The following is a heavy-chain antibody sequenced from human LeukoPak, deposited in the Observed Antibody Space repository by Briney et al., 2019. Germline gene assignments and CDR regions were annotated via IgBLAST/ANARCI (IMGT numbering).Heavy chain of an antibody. Sequence: PGGSLRLSCAASGFTFSSYWMSWVRQAPGKGLEWVANIKQDGSEKYYVDSVKGRFTISRDNAKNSLYLQMNSLRAEDTAVYYCARVETSGSYYIPCIDYWGQGTLVTVSS. V-gene: IGHV3-7*01. CDR2: IKQDGSEK. D-gene: IGHD3-10*01. J-gene: IGHJ4*02. CDR1: GFTFSSYW. CDR3: ARVETSGSYYIPCIDY.